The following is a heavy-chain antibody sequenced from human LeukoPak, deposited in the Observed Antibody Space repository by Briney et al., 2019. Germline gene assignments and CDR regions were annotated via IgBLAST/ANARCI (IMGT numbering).Heavy chain of an antibody. J-gene: IGHJ4*02. CDR1: GFTFSSFA. CDR3: ARLWGGYGSSPWAF. CDR2: ISSSSSYT. V-gene: IGHV3-21*05. D-gene: IGHD3-16*01. Sequence: KAGGSLRLSCAASGFTFSSFAMTWVRQAPGKGLEWVSYISSSSSYTNYADSVKGRFTISRDNAKNSLYLQMNSLRAEDTAVYYCARLWGGYGSSPWAFWGQGTLVTVSS.